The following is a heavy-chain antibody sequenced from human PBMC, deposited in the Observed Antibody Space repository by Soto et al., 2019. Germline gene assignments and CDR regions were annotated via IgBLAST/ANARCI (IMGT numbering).Heavy chain of an antibody. CDR2: IYYSGST. CDR3: ARDYLPSRLEDYYYGMDV. CDR1: GGSISSGGYY. J-gene: IGHJ6*02. D-gene: IGHD4-17*01. Sequence: PSETLSLTCTVSGGSISSGGYYWSWIRQHPGKGLEWIGYIYYSGSTYYNPSLKSRVTVSVDTSKNQFSLKLSSVTAADTAVYYCARDYLPSRLEDYYYGMDVWGQGTTVTVSS. V-gene: IGHV4-31*03.